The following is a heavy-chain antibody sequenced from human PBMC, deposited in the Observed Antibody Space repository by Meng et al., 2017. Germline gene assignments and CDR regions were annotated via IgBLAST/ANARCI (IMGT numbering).Heavy chain of an antibody. CDR3: ARFQYYYDSSGYYFGRGLDY. D-gene: IGHD3-22*01. Sequence: SETLSPTCTVPGGSIRSGSYYWSWIRPPAGKGLEWIGRIYTSGSTNYNPSLKSRVTISADTSKNQYSLKLSSVTAADPAVYYCARFQYYYDSSGYYFGRGLDYWGQGTLVTVSS. CDR1: GGSIRSGSYY. J-gene: IGHJ4*02. CDR2: IYTSGST. V-gene: IGHV4-61*02.